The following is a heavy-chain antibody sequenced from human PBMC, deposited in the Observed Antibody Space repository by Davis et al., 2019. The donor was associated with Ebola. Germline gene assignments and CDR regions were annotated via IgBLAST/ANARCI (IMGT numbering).Heavy chain of an antibody. CDR1: GDSIRSTDYY. Sequence: PSETLSLTCSVSGDSIRSTDYYWSWIRQPPGKGLEWIGSISYRGTTFSSMSLMSRVTISVDRSRKQLSLKLSSLTAADTAVYYCAGHVPNSGSYGDYFDYWGQGTPVTVSP. J-gene: IGHJ4*02. CDR3: AGHVPNSGSYGDYFDY. CDR2: ISYRGTT. D-gene: IGHD1-26*01. V-gene: IGHV4-39*01.